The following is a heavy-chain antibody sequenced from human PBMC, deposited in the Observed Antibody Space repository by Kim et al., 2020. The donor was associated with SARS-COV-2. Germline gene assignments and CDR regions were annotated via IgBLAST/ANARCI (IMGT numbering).Heavy chain of an antibody. J-gene: IGHJ4*02. CDR3: AKDAGEGGVCFDD. D-gene: IGHD3-10*01. CDR1: GFTFNSFV. CDR2: INGRGNTT. V-gene: IGHV3-23*01. Sequence: GGSLRLSCAASGFTFNSFVMSWVRQAPGKGLEWVAVINGRGNTTYYADSVQGRFTISRDNSKNTLYLQMDSLSAEDTALYYCAKDAGEGGVCFDDWGQGT.